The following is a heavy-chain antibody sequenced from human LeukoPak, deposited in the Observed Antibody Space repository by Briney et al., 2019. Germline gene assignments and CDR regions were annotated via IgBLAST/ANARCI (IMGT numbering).Heavy chain of an antibody. D-gene: IGHD3-10*01. CDR3: ARAGVWFGATWFDP. J-gene: IGHJ5*02. V-gene: IGHV4-34*01. CDR1: GGSFSGYY. Sequence: PSETLSLTCAVYGGSFSGYYWSWIRQPPGKGLEWIGEINHSGSTNYNPSLKSRVTISVDTSKNQFSLKLSSVTAADTAVYYCARAGVWFGATWFDPWGQGTLVTVSS. CDR2: INHSGST.